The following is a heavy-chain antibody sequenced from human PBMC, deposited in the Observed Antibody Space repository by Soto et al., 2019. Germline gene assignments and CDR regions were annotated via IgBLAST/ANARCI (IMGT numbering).Heavy chain of an antibody. Sequence: GESLKISCKGSGYSFTSYWIGWVRQMPGKGLEWMGIIYPGDSDTRYSPSFQGQVTISADKSISTAYLQWSSLKASDTAMYYCARHYYYGSGSYYLNYYYYGMDVWGQGTTVTVSS. V-gene: IGHV5-51*01. CDR2: IYPGDSDT. CDR1: GYSFTSYW. D-gene: IGHD3-10*01. J-gene: IGHJ6*02. CDR3: ARHYYYGSGSYYLNYYYYGMDV.